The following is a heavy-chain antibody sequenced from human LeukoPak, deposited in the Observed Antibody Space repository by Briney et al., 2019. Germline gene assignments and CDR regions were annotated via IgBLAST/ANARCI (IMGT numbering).Heavy chain of an antibody. CDR3: ARVRGYCSSTICYRYYFDY. CDR2: IYHSGST. J-gene: IGHJ4*02. CDR1: GYSISRGYY. D-gene: IGHD2-2*01. V-gene: IGHV4-38-2*02. Sequence: SETLSLTCTGSGYSISRGYYWGWIRQPPGKGLEWIGTIYHSGSTYYNPSLKSRVTISVDTSKNQFSLKLTSATAPDTAVYYCARVRGYCSSTICYRYYFDYWGQGTLVTVSS.